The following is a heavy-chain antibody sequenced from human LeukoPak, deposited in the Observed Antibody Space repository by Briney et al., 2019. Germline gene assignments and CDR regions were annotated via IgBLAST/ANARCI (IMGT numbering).Heavy chain of an antibody. Sequence: SETLSLTCAVYGGSFSGYYWGWIRQPPGKGLEWIGEINHSGSTNYNPSLKSRVTISVDTSKNQFSLKLSSVTAADTAVYYCARVYYDSSGYHYFDYWGQGTLVTVSS. CDR1: GGSFSGYY. J-gene: IGHJ4*02. CDR3: ARVYYDSSGYHYFDY. CDR2: INHSGST. V-gene: IGHV4-34*01. D-gene: IGHD3-22*01.